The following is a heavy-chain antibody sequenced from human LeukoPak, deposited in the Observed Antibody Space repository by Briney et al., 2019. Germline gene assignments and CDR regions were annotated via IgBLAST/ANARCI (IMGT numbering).Heavy chain of an antibody. Sequence: SETLSLTCTVSGGSISSYYWSWIRQSAGKGLEWIGRIYTSGSTNYNPSLKSRVTISVDKSKNQFSLKLSSVTAADTAVYYCARGSYSSSWPPWYFDLWGRGTLVTVSS. CDR1: GGSISSYY. D-gene: IGHD6-13*01. J-gene: IGHJ2*01. CDR2: IYTSGST. CDR3: ARGSYSSSWPPWYFDL. V-gene: IGHV4-4*07.